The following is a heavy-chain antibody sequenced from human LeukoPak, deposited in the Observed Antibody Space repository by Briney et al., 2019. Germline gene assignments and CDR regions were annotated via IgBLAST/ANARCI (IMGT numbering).Heavy chain of an antibody. J-gene: IGHJ6*02. V-gene: IGHV4-59*08. D-gene: IGHD4-17*01. CDR1: GGSISSYY. CDR3: ARHRGTVSYGMDV. CDR2: IFYSGST. Sequence: PSETLSLTCTVSGGSISSYYWSWIRQPPGKGLEWIGYIFYSGSTNYNPSLKSRVTISVDTSKNQFSLKMRSVTAADTAVYYCARHRGTVSYGMDVWGQGTTVTVSS.